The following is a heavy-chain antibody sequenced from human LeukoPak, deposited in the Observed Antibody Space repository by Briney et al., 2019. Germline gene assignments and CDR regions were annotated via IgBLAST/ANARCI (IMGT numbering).Heavy chain of an antibody. CDR1: GGSVSSYY. J-gene: IGHJ5*02. CDR3: AREIRAYYYDSSGYDPPNWFDP. Sequence: SETLSLTCTVSGGSVSSYYWSWIRQPPGKGLEWIGYIHNSGSTNYNASLKSRVTISVDTSKNQFSLKLSSVTAADTAVYYCAREIRAYYYDSSGYDPPNWFDPWGQGTLVTVSS. D-gene: IGHD3-22*01. CDR2: IHNSGST. V-gene: IGHV4-59*02.